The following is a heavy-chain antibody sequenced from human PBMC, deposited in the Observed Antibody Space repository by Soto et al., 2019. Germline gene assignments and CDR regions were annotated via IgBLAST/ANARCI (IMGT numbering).Heavy chain of an antibody. CDR3: AGHRGEKLGFFSGPSCPDYYNYYRDV. Sequence: ASVKVSCKASGYTFTSYDINWVRQATGQGLEWMGWMNPNSGNTGYAQKFQGRVTMTRNTSISTAYMELSSLRSEDTAVYYCAGHRGEKLGFFSGPSCPDYYNYYRDVWGKGTSVPVP. D-gene: IGHD2-2*01. CDR2: MNPNSGNT. V-gene: IGHV1-8*01. J-gene: IGHJ6*03. CDR1: GYTFTSYD.